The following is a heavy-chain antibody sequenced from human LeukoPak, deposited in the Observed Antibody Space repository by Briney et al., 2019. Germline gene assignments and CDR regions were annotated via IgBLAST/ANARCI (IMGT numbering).Heavy chain of an antibody. V-gene: IGHV4-30-4*01. Sequence: SQTLSLTCTVSGGSISSGDYYWSWIRQPPGKGLEWIGYIYYSGSTYYNPSLKSRVTISVGTSKNQFSLKLSSVTAADTAVYYCAREGRQPHYYYGMDVWGQGTTVTVSS. CDR3: AREGRQPHYYYGMDV. J-gene: IGHJ6*02. CDR2: IYYSGST. D-gene: IGHD2-2*01. CDR1: GGSISSGDYY.